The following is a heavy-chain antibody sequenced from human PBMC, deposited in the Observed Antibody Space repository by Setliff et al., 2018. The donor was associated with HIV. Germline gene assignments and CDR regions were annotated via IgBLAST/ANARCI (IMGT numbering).Heavy chain of an antibody. CDR1: GGSFSGFY. CDR3: AREGPFHQTTHTSNFFVDY. V-gene: IGHV4-34*09. D-gene: IGHD2-2*01. Sequence: LSLTCAVYGGSFSGFYWSWILQPPGKGLEWVGHIDHNGVTAYSPSLKSRVTISVDMSKRQFSLKITSLTAADTAVYYCAREGPFHQTTHTSNFFVDYWGQGALVTV. CDR2: IDHNGVT. J-gene: IGHJ4*01.